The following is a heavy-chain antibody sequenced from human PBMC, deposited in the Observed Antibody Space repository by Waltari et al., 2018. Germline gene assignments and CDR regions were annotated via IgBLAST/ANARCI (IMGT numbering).Heavy chain of an antibody. CDR1: GGSISTKTYY. V-gene: IGHV4-39*01. Sequence: QLQLQELGPGLVNPSETLLLTCTVSGGSISTKTYYWGWIRQPPGKGLEWIGSFYYSGSAYYNPSLKRRVHISVDSSKNQFSLKLNSGTAADTALYYCAGHQVYCGDDRCYPPFDHWGQGTLVNVSS. CDR2: FYYSGSA. J-gene: IGHJ4*02. CDR3: AGHQVYCGDDRCYPPFDH. D-gene: IGHD2-21*01.